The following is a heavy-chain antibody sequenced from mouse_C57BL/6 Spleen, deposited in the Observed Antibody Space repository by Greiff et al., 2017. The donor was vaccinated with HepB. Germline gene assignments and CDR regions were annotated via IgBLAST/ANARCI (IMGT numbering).Heavy chain of an antibody. CDR3: ARQDFDYGYDVRCAY. CDR1: GYTFTSYW. D-gene: IGHD2-2*01. J-gene: IGHJ3*01. CDR2: IDPSDSET. Sequence: QVQLQQPGAELVRPGSSVKLSCKASGYTFTSYWMHWVKQRPIQGLEWIGNIDPSDSETHYNQKFKDKATLTVDKSSSTAYMQRSSLTSEDSAVYNCARQDFDYGYDVRCAYWGQETLVTVSA. V-gene: IGHV1-52*01.